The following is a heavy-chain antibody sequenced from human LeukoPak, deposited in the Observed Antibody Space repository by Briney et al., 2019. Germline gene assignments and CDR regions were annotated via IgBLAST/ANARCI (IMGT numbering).Heavy chain of an antibody. Sequence: SETLSLTCTVSGVSISSSNSYWGWIRQPPGKGLEWIGSIYYTGNTYYNASLKSRVTISIDTSKNQISLRLTSVTATDTAMYYCARQTGSGLFTLPGGQGTLITVSS. CDR1: GVSISSSNSY. J-gene: IGHJ4*02. CDR2: IYYTGNT. V-gene: IGHV4-39*01. CDR3: ARQTGSGLFTLP. D-gene: IGHD3/OR15-3a*01.